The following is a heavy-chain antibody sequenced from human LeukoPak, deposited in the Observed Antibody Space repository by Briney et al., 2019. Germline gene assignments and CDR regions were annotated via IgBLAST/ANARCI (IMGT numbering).Heavy chain of an antibody. D-gene: IGHD3-10*01. Sequence: SVKVSCKASGGTFISYAISWVRQAPGQGLEWMGGIIPIFGTANYAQKFQGRVTITTDESTSTAYMELSSLRSEDTAVYYCARDETKGKGTAWFGWVYWGRGTLVTVSS. J-gene: IGHJ4*02. CDR1: GGTFISYA. CDR3: ARDETKGKGTAWFGWVY. CDR2: IIPIFGTA. V-gene: IGHV1-69*05.